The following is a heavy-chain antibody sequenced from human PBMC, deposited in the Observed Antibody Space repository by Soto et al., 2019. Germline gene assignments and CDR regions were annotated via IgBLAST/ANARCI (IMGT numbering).Heavy chain of an antibody. CDR3: ARYWGGLIGIVEAPRYYYGMDV. CDR2: ISAYNGNT. CDR1: GYTFTSYG. V-gene: IGHV1-18*01. D-gene: IGHD1-26*01. Sequence: QVQLVQSGAEVKKPGASVKVSCKASGYTFTSYGISWVRQAPGQGLEWMGWISAYNGNTNYAQKLQGRVTMTTDTPTSTAYMELRSLRADDTAVYYCARYWGGLIGIVEAPRYYYGMDVWGQGTTVTVSS. J-gene: IGHJ6*01.